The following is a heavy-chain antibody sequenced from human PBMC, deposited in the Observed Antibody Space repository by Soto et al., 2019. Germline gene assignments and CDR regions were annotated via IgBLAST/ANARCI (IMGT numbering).Heavy chain of an antibody. D-gene: IGHD3-3*01. Sequence: ASVKVSCKASGYTFTSYGISWVRQAPGQGLEWMGWISAYNGNTNYAQKLQGRVTMTTDTSTSTAYMELRSLRSDDTAVYYCARVPLRRLRFLEWLTYYFDYWGQGTLVTVSS. CDR2: ISAYNGNT. V-gene: IGHV1-18*01. J-gene: IGHJ4*02. CDR3: ARVPLRRLRFLEWLTYYFDY. CDR1: GYTFTSYG.